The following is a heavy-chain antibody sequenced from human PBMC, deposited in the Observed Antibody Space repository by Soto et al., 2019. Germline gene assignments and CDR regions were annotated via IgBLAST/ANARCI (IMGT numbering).Heavy chain of an antibody. CDR3: AKEFMIERGTGYYYGMDV. CDR2: ISYDGSNK. Sequence: QVQLVESGGGVVQPGRSLRLSCAASGFTFSSYGMHWVRQAPGKGLEWVAVISYDGSNKYYADSVKGRFTISRDNSKNTLYLQMNSLRAEDTAVYYCAKEFMIERGTGYYYGMDVWGQGTTVTVSS. J-gene: IGHJ6*02. D-gene: IGHD3-22*01. CDR1: GFTFSSYG. V-gene: IGHV3-30*18.